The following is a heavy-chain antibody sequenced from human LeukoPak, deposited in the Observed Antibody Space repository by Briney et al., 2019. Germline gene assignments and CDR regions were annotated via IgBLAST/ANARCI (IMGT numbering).Heavy chain of an antibody. CDR3: ARGRNDYGGMVFDY. Sequence: SETLSLTCTVSDGSISRYYWGWIRQAPGKGLECFGFISHSGYTSYNPSLKSRVSMSRDMSKKQFSLKLSFVTAADTAVYYCARGRNDYGGMVFDYWGQGILVTVSS. D-gene: IGHD4/OR15-4a*01. V-gene: IGHV4-59*01. CDR1: DGSISRYY. CDR2: ISHSGYT. J-gene: IGHJ4*02.